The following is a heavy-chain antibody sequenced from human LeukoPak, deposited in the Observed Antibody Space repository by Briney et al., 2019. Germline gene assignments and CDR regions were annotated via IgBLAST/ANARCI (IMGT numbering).Heavy chain of an antibody. Sequence: SVKVSCKASGGTFSSYAISWVRQAPGQGLEWMGRIVPILGIANYAQKFQGRVTITADKSTSTAYMELSSLRSEDTAVYYCASPYYFDYWGQGTLVTVSS. CDR2: IVPILGIA. V-gene: IGHV1-69*04. CDR3: ASPYYFDY. CDR1: GGTFSSYA. J-gene: IGHJ4*02.